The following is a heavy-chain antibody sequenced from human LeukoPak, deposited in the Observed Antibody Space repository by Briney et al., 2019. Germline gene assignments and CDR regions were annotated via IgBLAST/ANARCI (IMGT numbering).Heavy chain of an antibody. CDR3: ARGGYSFDY. CDR2: VHADGNEK. D-gene: IGHD5-12*01. J-gene: IGHJ4*02. CDR1: GFSISGYW. V-gene: IGHV3-7*01. Sequence: GSLRLFCAASGFSISGYWMSWVRQAPGKGLEWVARVHADGNEKYFVDSVKGRFTVSRDNAKNSLSLQMNSLRVEDTAVYYCARGGYSFDYLGQGTLVTVSS.